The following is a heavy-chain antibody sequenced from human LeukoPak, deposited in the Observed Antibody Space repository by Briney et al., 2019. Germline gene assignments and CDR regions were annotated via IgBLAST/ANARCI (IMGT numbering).Heavy chain of an antibody. Sequence: GASVKVSCKASGYTFTSYYMHWVRQAPGQGLEWMGIINPSGGSTSYAQKFQGRVSMTRDTSTSTVYMELSSLRSEDTAVYYCARDFVVGAPFDYWGQGTLVTVSS. J-gene: IGHJ4*02. CDR3: ARDFVVGAPFDY. CDR1: GYTFTSYY. CDR2: INPSGGST. V-gene: IGHV1-46*01. D-gene: IGHD2-15*01.